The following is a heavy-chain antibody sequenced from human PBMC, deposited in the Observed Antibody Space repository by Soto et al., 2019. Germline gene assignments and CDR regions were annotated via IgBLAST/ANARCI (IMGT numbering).Heavy chain of an antibody. CDR3: ASGRLVPSYYYYGMDV. CDR1: GYSFTSYW. V-gene: IGHV5-51*01. Sequence: PGESLKISCKGSGYSFTSYWIGWVRQMPGKGLEWMGIIYPGDSDTRYSPYFQGQVTISADKSISTAYLQWSSLKASDTVMYYCASGRLVPSYYYYGMDVWGQGTTVTVSS. CDR2: IYPGDSDT. D-gene: IGHD2-2*01. J-gene: IGHJ6*02.